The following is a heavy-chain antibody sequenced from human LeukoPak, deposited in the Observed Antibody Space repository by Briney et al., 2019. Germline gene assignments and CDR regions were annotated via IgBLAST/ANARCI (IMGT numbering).Heavy chain of an antibody. CDR1: GGTFSSYA. J-gene: IGHJ5*02. CDR3: ASGARSSGYYSGAFDP. Sequence: SVKVSCKASGGTFSSYAISWVRQAPGQGLEWMGGIIPIFGTANYAQKFQGRVTITADESTSTAYMELSSLRSEDTAVYYCASGARSSGYYSGAFDPWGQGTLVTVSS. D-gene: IGHD3-22*01. V-gene: IGHV1-69*13. CDR2: IIPIFGTA.